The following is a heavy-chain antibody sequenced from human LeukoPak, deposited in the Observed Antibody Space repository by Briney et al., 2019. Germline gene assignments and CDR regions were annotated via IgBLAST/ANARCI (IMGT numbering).Heavy chain of an antibody. CDR3: GRVSGYSVYEIDS. CDR1: GGSITSSGYS. D-gene: IGHD5/OR15-5a*01. CDR2: IYHSGST. Sequence: PSETLSLTCTVSGGSITSSGYSWSWIRQAPGRGLEWIGYIYHSGSTYYNPSLKSRVTMSVDTSKNLLSLTSNSVTAADTAVYCGRVSGYSVYEIDSWGQGTLVTVSS. V-gene: IGHV4-30-4*07. J-gene: IGHJ4*02.